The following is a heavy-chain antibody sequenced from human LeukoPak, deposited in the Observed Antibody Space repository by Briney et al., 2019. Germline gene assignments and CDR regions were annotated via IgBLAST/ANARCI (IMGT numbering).Heavy chain of an antibody. V-gene: IGHV3-9*01. CDR3: AKDKATAAGRDWYFDL. J-gene: IGHJ2*01. Sequence: GRSLRLSCAASGFTFDDYAMHWVRQAPGKGLEWVSGISWNSGSIGYADSVKGRFTISRDNAKNSLYLQTNSLRAEDTALYYCAKDKATAAGRDWYFDLWGRGTLVTVSS. CDR1: GFTFDDYA. CDR2: ISWNSGSI. D-gene: IGHD6-13*01.